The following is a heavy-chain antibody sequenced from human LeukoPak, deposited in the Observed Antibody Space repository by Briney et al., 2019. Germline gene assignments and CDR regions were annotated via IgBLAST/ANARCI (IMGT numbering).Heavy chain of an antibody. CDR3: TTGRRYQLYDY. D-gene: IGHD1-1*01. CDR1: GNTLTDLS. J-gene: IGHJ4*02. CDR2: FAPEDGEA. V-gene: IGHV1-24*01. Sequence: ASVKVSCKVFGNTLTDLSMHWVRQAPGKGLESMGGFAPEDGEAIYAQQFQGRLTMTEDTSTDTAYMELSSLTSEDTAVYYCTTGRRYQLYDYWGQGTLVTVSS.